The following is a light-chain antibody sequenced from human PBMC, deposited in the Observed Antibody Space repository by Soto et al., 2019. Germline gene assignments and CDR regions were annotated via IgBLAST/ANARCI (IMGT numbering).Light chain of an antibody. J-gene: IGKJ1*01. V-gene: IGKV1-5*03. CDR3: QHYNSYSEA. CDR1: QSIDSW. Sequence: QSPSTLPASVGDRVTITCRASQSIDSWLAWYQQKPGKAPKLLIYKASTLKSGVPSRFSGSGSGTEFTLTISSLQPDDFATYYCQHYNSYSEAFGQGTKVDIK. CDR2: KAS.